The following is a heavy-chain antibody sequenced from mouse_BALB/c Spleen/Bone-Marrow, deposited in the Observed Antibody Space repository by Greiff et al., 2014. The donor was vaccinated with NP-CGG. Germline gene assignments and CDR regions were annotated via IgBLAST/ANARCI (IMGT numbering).Heavy chain of an antibody. V-gene: IGHV14-4*02. CDR3: NAEHGNYHYFDY. CDR2: IDPGNGDT. D-gene: IGHD6-1*01. CDR1: GFNIKDYY. Sequence: EVQLQQSGAELVRSGASVKLSCTASGFNIKDYYMHWVKQRPEQSLEWIGWIDPGNGDTEYAPKFQGKATMTADTSSNTAYLQLSSLTSEDTAVYYCNAEHGNYHYFDYWGQGTTLTVSS. J-gene: IGHJ2*01.